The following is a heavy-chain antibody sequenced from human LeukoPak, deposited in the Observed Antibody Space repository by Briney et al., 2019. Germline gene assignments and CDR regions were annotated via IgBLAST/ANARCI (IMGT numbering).Heavy chain of an antibody. CDR2: ISSSSSYI. J-gene: IGHJ3*02. CDR3: ARGLWFGGRGAFDI. CDR1: GFTFSSYS. D-gene: IGHD3-10*01. V-gene: IGHV3-21*01. Sequence: GGSLRLSCAASGFTFSSYSMNWVRQAPGKGLEWVSSISSSSSYIYYADSVKGRFTIDRDNTKYSLYLQMNSLRAEDTAVYYCARGLWFGGRGAFDIWGQGTMVTVSS.